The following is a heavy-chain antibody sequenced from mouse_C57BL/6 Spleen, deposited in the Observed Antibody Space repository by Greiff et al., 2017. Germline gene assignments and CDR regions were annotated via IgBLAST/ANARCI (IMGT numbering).Heavy chain of an antibody. J-gene: IGHJ4*01. V-gene: IGHV6-3*01. D-gene: IGHD2-3*01. CDR3: TGGDGYYFYAMDY. CDR1: GFTFSNYW. Sequence: EVMLVESGGGLVQPGGPMKLSCVASGFTFSNYWMNWVRQSPEKGLEWVAQIRLKSDNYATHYAESVKGRFTISRDDSKSSVYLQMNNLRAEDTGIYYCTGGDGYYFYAMDYWGQGTSVTVSS. CDR2: IRLKSDNYAT.